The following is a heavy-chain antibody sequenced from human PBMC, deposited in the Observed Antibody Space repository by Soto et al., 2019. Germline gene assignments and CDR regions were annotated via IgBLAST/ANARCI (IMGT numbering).Heavy chain of an antibody. CDR3: ARSRSRLEDGRYYYYYGMDV. J-gene: IGHJ6*02. Sequence: GESLKISCKGSGYSFTSYWIGWVRQMPGKGLEWMGIIYPGDSDTRYSPSFQGQVTISADKSISTAYLQWSSLKASDTAMYYCARSRSRLEDGRYYYYYGMDVWGQATTVTVS. CDR2: IYPGDSDT. CDR1: GYSFTSYW. V-gene: IGHV5-51*01. D-gene: IGHD4-17*01.